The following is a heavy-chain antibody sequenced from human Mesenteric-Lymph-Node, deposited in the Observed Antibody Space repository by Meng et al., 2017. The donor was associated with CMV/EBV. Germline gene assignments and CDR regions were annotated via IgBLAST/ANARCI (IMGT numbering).Heavy chain of an antibody. CDR1: GGSISSYY. J-gene: IGHJ4*02. D-gene: IGHD3-16*01. V-gene: IGHV4-59*01. CDR3: ARDGGGGYY. Sequence: SETLSLTCTVSGGSISSYYWSWVRQPPGKGLEWIGYIYYSGSTNYNPYLKSRVTISVDTSKNQFSLKLRSVTAADTAVYYCARDGGGGYYWGQGTLVTVSS. CDR2: IYYSGST.